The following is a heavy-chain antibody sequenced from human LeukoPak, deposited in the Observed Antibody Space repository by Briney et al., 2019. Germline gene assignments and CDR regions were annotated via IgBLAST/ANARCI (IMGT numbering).Heavy chain of an antibody. V-gene: IGHV4-34*01. J-gene: IGHJ6*03. CDR3: ARVPRSYYYYYYMDV. CDR2: INHSGST. CDR1: GGSFSGYY. Sequence: PSETLSLTCAVYGGSFSGYYWSWIRQPPGKGLEWIGEINHSGSTNYNPSFKSRVTISVDTSKNQFSLKLSSVTAADTAVYYCARVPRSYYYYYYMDVWGKGSTVTVSS.